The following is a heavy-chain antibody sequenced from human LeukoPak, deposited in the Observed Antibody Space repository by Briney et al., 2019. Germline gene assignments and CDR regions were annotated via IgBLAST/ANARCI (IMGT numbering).Heavy chain of an antibody. CDR3: ARQLGGSHDY. CDR2: IYYSGST. J-gene: IGHJ4*02. Sequence: SETLSLTCTVSGGSISSSSYYWGWIRQPPGKGLEWIGSIYYSGSTYYNPSLKSRVTISVDTSKNQFSLKLSSVTVADTAVYYCARQLGGSHDYWGQGTLVTVSS. CDR1: GGSISSSSYY. V-gene: IGHV4-39*01. D-gene: IGHD1-26*01.